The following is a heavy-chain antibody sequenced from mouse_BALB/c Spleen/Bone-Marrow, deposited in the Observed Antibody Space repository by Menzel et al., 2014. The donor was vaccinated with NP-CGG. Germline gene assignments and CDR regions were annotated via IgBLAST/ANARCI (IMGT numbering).Heavy chain of an antibody. CDR1: GFTFTDYY. CDR2: IRNKANGYTT. J-gene: IGHJ4*01. CDR3: ARDDYEAMDY. Sequence: EVKFAQSGGGLVQPGGSLRLSCATSGFTFTDYYMSWVRQPPGQALEWLGFIRNKANGYTTEYSASVKGRFTISRDNYQSILYLQINTLRAEDSATYYCARDDYEAMDYWGQGTSVTVSS. V-gene: IGHV7-3*02.